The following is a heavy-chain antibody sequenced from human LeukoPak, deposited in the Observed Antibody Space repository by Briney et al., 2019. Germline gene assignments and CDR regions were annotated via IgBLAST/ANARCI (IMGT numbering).Heavy chain of an antibody. CDR2: IYYSGST. D-gene: IGHD6-13*01. CDR1: GGSISSYY. Sequence: ASETLSLTCTVSGGSISSYYWSWIRQPPGKGLEWIGYIYYSGSTNYNPSLKSRVTISVDTSKNQFSLKLSSVTAEDTAVYYCARDPTSSSVLDYWGQGTLVTVSS. J-gene: IGHJ4*02. V-gene: IGHV4-59*01. CDR3: ARDPTSSSVLDY.